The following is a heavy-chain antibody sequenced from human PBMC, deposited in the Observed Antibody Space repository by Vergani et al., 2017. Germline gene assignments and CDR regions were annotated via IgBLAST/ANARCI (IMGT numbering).Heavy chain of an antibody. V-gene: IGHV1-69-2*01. CDR1: GYTFTDHY. Sequence: EVPLVQSGAEVKKPGATMKISCKVSGYTFTDHYMHWVKQAPGKGLEWMGLVDPEDCETIYAEKFKGRVTIAADTSTDTAHLELSSLRSEDTAVYYCATPQTVTTGGMEVWGQGTTVIVSS. CDR2: VDPEDCET. D-gene: IGHD4-17*01. CDR3: ATPQTVTTGGMEV. J-gene: IGHJ6*02.